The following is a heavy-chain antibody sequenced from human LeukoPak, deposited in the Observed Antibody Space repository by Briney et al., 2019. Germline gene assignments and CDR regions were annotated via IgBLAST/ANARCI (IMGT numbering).Heavy chain of an antibody. D-gene: IGHD3-3*01. V-gene: IGHV3-23*01. CDR3: VKDLWPAGNRGGYYSPFDY. Sequence: GGSLRLSCAASGFTFSGHAMSCVRQPPGKGLEWVSAISESGDATNYADSVRGRFTISRDNSKNTVHLQLNSLRAADTAVYYCVKDLWPAGNRGGYYSPFDYWGQGTLVTVSS. J-gene: IGHJ4*02. CDR2: ISESGDAT. CDR1: GFTFSGHA.